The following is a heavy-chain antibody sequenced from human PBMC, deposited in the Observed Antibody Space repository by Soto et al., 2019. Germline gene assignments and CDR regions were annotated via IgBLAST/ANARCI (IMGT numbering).Heavy chain of an antibody. CDR2: ISSSSSTI. CDR1: GFTFSSYS. CDR3: ARDRGCSGGSCYDSYYYYYGMDV. V-gene: IGHV3-48*02. Sequence: EVQLVESGGGLVQPGGSLRLSCAASGFTFSSYSMNWVRQAPGKGLEWVSYISSSSSTIYYADSVKGRFTISRDNAKNSLYLQMNSLRDEDTDVYYCARDRGCSGGSCYDSYYYYYGMDVWGQGTTVTVSS. J-gene: IGHJ6*02. D-gene: IGHD2-15*01.